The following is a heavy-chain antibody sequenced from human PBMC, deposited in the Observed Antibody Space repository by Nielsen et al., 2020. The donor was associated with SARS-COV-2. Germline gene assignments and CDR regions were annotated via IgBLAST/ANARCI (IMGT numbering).Heavy chain of an antibody. CDR2: ISGSGGST. Sequence: GESLKISCAASGFTFSSYAMSWVRQAPGKGLEWVSAISGSGGSTYYADSVKGRFTISRDNSKNTLYLQMNSLRAEDTAVYYCAKARELLWFGELSVDYWGQGTLVTVSS. J-gene: IGHJ4*02. D-gene: IGHD3-10*01. CDR1: GFTFSSYA. V-gene: IGHV3-23*01. CDR3: AKARELLWFGELSVDY.